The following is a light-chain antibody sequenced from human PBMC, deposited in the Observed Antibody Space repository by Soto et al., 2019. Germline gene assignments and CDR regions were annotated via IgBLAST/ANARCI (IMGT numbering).Light chain of an antibody. CDR1: QSVTSNY. CDR3: QQYHHWPPLT. V-gene: IGKV3-20*01. CDR2: GAS. Sequence: EIVLTQSPGTLSLSPGERATLSCRASQSVTSNYLAWYQQKPGQAPRLLIFGASIRDTGIPDRFSGSGSGTDFTLTISRLEPEDSAVYYCQQYHHWPPLTFGGGTKVEIK. J-gene: IGKJ4*01.